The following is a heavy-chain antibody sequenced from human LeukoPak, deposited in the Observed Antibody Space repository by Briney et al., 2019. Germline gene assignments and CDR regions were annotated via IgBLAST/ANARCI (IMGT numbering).Heavy chain of an antibody. Sequence: SETLSLTCAVYGGSFSGYYCSWIRQPPGKGLEWIGEINHSGSTNYNPSLKSRVTISVDTSKNQFSLKLSSVTAADTAVYYCARGIAAAGPFDYWGQGTLVTVSS. CDR3: ARGIAAAGPFDY. V-gene: IGHV4-34*01. CDR2: INHSGST. J-gene: IGHJ4*02. D-gene: IGHD6-13*01. CDR1: GGSFSGYY.